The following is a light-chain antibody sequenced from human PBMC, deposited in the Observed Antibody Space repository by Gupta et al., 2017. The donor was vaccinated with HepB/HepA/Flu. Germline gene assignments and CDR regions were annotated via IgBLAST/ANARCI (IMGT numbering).Light chain of an antibody. J-gene: IGKJ1*01. Sequence: EIVLTQSPDFQSVTPKEKVTITCRASQSIGSNLHWFQQKPDQSPKLLIKYGSQSFLGVPSRFSGSGSGTDFTLTINSLEAEDAATYYCQQSSSLPWTFGQGTKVEIK. CDR3: QQSSSLPWT. CDR2: YGS. V-gene: IGKV6-21*01. CDR1: QSIGSN.